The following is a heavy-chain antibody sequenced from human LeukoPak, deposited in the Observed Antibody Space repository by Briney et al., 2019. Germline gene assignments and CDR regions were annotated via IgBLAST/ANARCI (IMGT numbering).Heavy chain of an antibody. Sequence: SVKVSCKASGGTFSSYAISWVRQAPGQGLEWMGGIIPIFGTANYAQKFQGRVTITADKSTSTAYMELSSLRSEDAAVYYCAATSPTTVTTGYFDYWGQGTLVTVSS. D-gene: IGHD4-11*01. CDR1: GGTFSSYA. V-gene: IGHV1-69*06. J-gene: IGHJ4*02. CDR3: AATSPTTVTTGYFDY. CDR2: IIPIFGTA.